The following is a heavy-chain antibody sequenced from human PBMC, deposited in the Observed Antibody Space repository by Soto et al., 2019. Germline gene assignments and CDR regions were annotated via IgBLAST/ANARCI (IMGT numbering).Heavy chain of an antibody. V-gene: IGHV3-30*03. Sequence: GGSLRLSCTSSTISINVHGIQWVRQAPAKGLEWLAFISNDGRVQYYADSVKGRFTISRDYSKNTVDLQMNSLRNEETAVYYCARDIWSGDYKWFDSWGPGTLVTV. CDR2: ISNDGRVQ. J-gene: IGHJ5*01. CDR1: TISINVHG. CDR3: ARDIWSGDYKWFDS. D-gene: IGHD3-3*01.